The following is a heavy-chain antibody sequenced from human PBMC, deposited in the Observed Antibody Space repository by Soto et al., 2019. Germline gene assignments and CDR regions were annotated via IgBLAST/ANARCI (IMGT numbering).Heavy chain of an antibody. CDR1: GFIVSRSH. CDR3: VRVTGAERH. J-gene: IGHJ4*02. CDR2: IYNHGQI. Sequence: EVQLVESGGGLTQPGGSLRLSCVVSGFIVSRSHMMWVRQAPGKGLEGVSVIYNHGQINDVDPVKGRFTIGRDNSKNTIYLQVNSLKVEDTVVYYCVRVTGAERHWGQGALVTVSS. D-gene: IGHD7-27*01. V-gene: IGHV3-53*01.